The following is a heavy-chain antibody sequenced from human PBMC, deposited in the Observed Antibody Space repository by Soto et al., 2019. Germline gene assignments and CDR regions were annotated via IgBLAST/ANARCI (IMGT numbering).Heavy chain of an antibody. CDR2: ISGSGGST. Sequence: GGSLRLSCAASGFTFSSYAMSWVRQAPGKGLEWVSAISGSGGSTYYADSVKGRFTISRDNSKNTLYLQMNSLRAEDTAVYYCAKMGTEDYYDSSGPRDYYGMDVWGQGTTVTVSS. CDR1: GFTFSSYA. D-gene: IGHD3-22*01. CDR3: AKMGTEDYYDSSGPRDYYGMDV. J-gene: IGHJ6*02. V-gene: IGHV3-23*01.